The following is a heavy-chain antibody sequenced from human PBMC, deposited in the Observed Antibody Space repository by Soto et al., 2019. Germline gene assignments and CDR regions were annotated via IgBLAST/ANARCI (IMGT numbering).Heavy chain of an antibody. V-gene: IGHV3-53*01. CDR2: IYTGPAK. CDR3: TRDAPGERPYSFCYNSMDH. J-gene: IGHJ6*03. D-gene: IGHD2-15*01. CDR1: GLSVSTNF. Sequence: PGPPLRLSCAASGLSVSTNFMSLVRQAPGQGLEWTSVIYTGPAKFCAHSVKGRSTTPKDNSKNPLSLQKNNLRAEETAVYYCTRDAPGERPYSFCYNSMDHCGQPTAVTVS.